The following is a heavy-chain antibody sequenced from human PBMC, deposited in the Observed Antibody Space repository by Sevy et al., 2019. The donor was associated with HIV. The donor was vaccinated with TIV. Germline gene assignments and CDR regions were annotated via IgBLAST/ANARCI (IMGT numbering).Heavy chain of an antibody. D-gene: IGHD3-10*01. CDR1: GGTFSSYA. J-gene: IGHJ3*02. CDR2: IIPIFGTA. Sequence: ASVKVSCKASGGTFSSYAISWVRQAPGQGLEWMGGIIPIFGTANYAQKFQGRVTITADKSTSTAYMELSSLRSEDTAVYYCATHYGSGSYYKGSWAFDIWGQGTMVTVSS. CDR3: ATHYGSGSYYKGSWAFDI. V-gene: IGHV1-69*06.